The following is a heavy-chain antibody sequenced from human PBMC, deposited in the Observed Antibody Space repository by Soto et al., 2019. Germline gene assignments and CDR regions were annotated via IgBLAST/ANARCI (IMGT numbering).Heavy chain of an antibody. J-gene: IGHJ4*02. D-gene: IGHD6-13*01. CDR1: GFSFSTSGVS. Sequence: QTTLKESGPALVKPTQTLTLTCTFSGFSFSTSGVSVAWIRQPPGKALEWLALIYWNDDKRYSPSLKSRLTITKDTSKKQVVLRMTDMDPVDTATYYCAHRPPSGLNSSWTYAYWGQGILITVSS. V-gene: IGHV2-5*01. CDR3: AHRPPSGLNSSWTYAY. CDR2: IYWNDDK.